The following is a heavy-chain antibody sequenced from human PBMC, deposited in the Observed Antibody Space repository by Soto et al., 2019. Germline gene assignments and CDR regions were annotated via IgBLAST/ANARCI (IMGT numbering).Heavy chain of an antibody. CDR3: ARAAPGEKLGYCTNGVCYTRKGDFYYYYYMDV. D-gene: IGHD2-8*01. CDR1: GFTFSSYD. CDR2: IGTAGDT. Sequence: GGSLRLSCAASGFTFSSYDMHWVRQATGKGLEWVSAIGTAGDTYYPGSVKGRFTISRENAKNSLYLQMNSRRAGETAVYYCARAAPGEKLGYCTNGVCYTRKGDFYYYYYMDVWGKGTTVTVSS. J-gene: IGHJ6*03. V-gene: IGHV3-13*01.